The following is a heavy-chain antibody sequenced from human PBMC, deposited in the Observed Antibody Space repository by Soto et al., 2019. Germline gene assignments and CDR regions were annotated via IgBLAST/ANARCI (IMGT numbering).Heavy chain of an antibody. J-gene: IGHJ6*04. D-gene: IGHD3-16*01. Sequence: PSETLSLTCTVSGGSISSYYWSWIRQPPGKGLEWIGYIYYSGSTNYNPSLKSRVTISVDTSKNQFSLKLSSVTAAETAVYYCARDLGYPYYYYGMDVWVKGTTVTV. CDR1: GGSISSYY. CDR3: ARDLGYPYYYYGMDV. V-gene: IGHV4-59*01. CDR2: IYYSGST.